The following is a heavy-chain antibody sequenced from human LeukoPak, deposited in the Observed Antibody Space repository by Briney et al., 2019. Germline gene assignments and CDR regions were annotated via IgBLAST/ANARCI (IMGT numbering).Heavy chain of an antibody. Sequence: SETLSLTCAVYGGSFSVYYWSWIRQPPGKGLEWIGEINHSGSTNYNPSLKSRVTISVDTSKNQFSLKLSSVTAADTAVYYCARAATANADAFDIWGQGTMVTVSS. D-gene: IGHD4-17*01. CDR3: ARAATANADAFDI. J-gene: IGHJ3*02. CDR2: INHSGST. CDR1: GGSFSVYY. V-gene: IGHV4-34*01.